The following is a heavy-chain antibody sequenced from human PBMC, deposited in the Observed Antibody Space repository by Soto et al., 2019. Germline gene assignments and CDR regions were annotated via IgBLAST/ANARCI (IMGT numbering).Heavy chain of an antibody. Sequence: GESLKISCKGSGYSFTSYWISWVRQMPGEGLEWMGRIDPSDSYTNYSPSFQGHVTISADKSISTAYLQWSSLKASDMAVYYCARRDGYNFDYWGQGTLVTVSS. CDR2: IDPSDSYT. CDR1: GYSFTSYW. CDR3: ARRDGYNFDY. D-gene: IGHD5-12*01. V-gene: IGHV5-10-1*01. J-gene: IGHJ4*02.